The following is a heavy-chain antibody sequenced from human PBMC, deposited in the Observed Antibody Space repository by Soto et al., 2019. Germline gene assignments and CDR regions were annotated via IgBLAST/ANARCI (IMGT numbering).Heavy chain of an antibody. V-gene: IGHV4-59*01. D-gene: IGHD3-10*01. CDR1: GGSISSYY. CDR2: IYYSGST. J-gene: IGHJ4*02. CDR3: ARDPYGSGSYDY. Sequence: SETLSLTCTVSGGSISSYYWSWIRQPPGKGLEWIGYIYYSGSTNYNPSLKSRVTTSVDTSKNQFSLKLSSVTAADTAVYYCARDPYGSGSYDYWGQGTLVTVSS.